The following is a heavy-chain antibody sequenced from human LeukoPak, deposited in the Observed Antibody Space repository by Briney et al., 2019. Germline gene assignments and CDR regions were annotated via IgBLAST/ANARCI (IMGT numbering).Heavy chain of an antibody. Sequence: PGGSLRLSCAASGFTFSSYSMNWVRQAPGKGLEWVSYISSSSSTIYYADSVKGRFTISRDNAKNSLYLQMNSLRAEDTAVYYCARSSSSWFAEYFQHWGQGTLVTVSS. CDR3: ARSSSSWFAEYFQH. CDR1: GFTFSSYS. J-gene: IGHJ1*01. V-gene: IGHV3-48*01. CDR2: ISSSSSTI. D-gene: IGHD6-13*01.